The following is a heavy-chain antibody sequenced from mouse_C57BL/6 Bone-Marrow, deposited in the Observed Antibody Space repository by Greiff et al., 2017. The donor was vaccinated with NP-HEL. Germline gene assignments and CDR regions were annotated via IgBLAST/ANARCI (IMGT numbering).Heavy chain of an antibody. J-gene: IGHJ4*01. CDR1: GFTFSSYG. V-gene: IGHV5-6*01. Sequence: EVQLVESGGDLVKPGGSLKLSCAASGFTFSSYGMPWVRQTPDKRLEWVATISSGGSYTYYPDSVKGRFTISRDNAKNTLYLQMSSLKSEDTAMYYCARRSYYAMDYWGQGTSVTVSS. CDR3: ARRSYYAMDY. CDR2: ISSGGSYT.